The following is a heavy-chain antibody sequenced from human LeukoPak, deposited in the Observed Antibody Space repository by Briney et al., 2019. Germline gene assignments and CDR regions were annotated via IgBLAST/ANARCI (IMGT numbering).Heavy chain of an antibody. CDR3: ARDLSGVTGYTYGRGIDY. CDR2: IGSSGATT. V-gene: IGHV3-23*01. D-gene: IGHD5-18*01. CDR1: GFTFSSYG. J-gene: IGHJ4*02. Sequence: GGTLRLSCAASGFTFSSYGMSWVRQAPGKGLEWVSGIGSSGATTFYADSVKGRFTISRDNSKNTLYLQMDSLRAEDTAIYYCARDLSGVTGYTYGRGIDYWGQGTLVTVSS.